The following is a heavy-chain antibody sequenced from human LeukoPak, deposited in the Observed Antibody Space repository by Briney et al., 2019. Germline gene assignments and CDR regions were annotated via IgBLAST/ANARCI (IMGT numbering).Heavy chain of an antibody. D-gene: IGHD1-26*01. Sequence: PSETLSLTCTVSGGSISSGGYYWSWIRQPPGKGLEWIGYIYHSGSTYYNPSLKSRVTISVDRSKNQFSLKLSSVTAADTAVYYCARDSKREPVFDAFDIWGQGTMVTVSS. V-gene: IGHV4-30-2*01. CDR2: IYHSGST. CDR3: ARDSKREPVFDAFDI. J-gene: IGHJ3*02. CDR1: GGSISSGGYY.